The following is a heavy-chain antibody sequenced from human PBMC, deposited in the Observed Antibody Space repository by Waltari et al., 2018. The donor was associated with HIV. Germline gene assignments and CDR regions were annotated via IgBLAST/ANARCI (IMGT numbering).Heavy chain of an antibody. J-gene: IGHJ4*02. CDR2: ISPNSGGI. V-gene: IGHV1-2*06. Sequence: QVQLVQSGAEVKKPGDSVKVSCKASGYSFTGYYMHWVRQAPGQGLEWMGRISPNSGGISHAQRFQGRVTMTRDTSISTAYMELSRLRSDDTAVYYCCFIATAGRELDYWGQGTLVTVSS. CDR3: CFIATAGRELDY. D-gene: IGHD6-13*01. CDR1: GYSFTGYY.